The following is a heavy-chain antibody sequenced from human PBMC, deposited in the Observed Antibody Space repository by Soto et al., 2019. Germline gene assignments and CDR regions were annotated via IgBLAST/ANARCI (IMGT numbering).Heavy chain of an antibody. CDR1: GFTFSSYS. CDR2: ISSRSSAT. CDR3: ARDRGTIMVPAYYFDY. V-gene: IGHV3-48*02. J-gene: IGHJ4*02. Sequence: GSLRLSCAASGFTFSSYSMNWVRQAPGKGLEWVSYISSRSSATYYADSVKGRFTISRDNAKNSLYLQMNSLRDEDTAVYHCARDRGTIMVPAYYFDYWGQGALVTVSS. D-gene: IGHD3-10*01.